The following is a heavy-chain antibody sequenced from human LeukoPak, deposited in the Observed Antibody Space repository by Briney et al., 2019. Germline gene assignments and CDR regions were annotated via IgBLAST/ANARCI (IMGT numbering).Heavy chain of an antibody. CDR3: AKDGAMAAAAYYFDY. D-gene: IGHD6-13*01. J-gene: IGHJ4*02. Sequence: GGSLRLSCAASAFTFRNYAMHWLRQAPGKGLEWVAHIASDGNDKHLADSVKGRFTISRDNSRNTLYLQMNSLRTEDTAVYYCAKDGAMAAAAYYFDYWGQGTPVTVSS. CDR1: AFTFRNYA. CDR2: IASDGNDK. V-gene: IGHV3-30*18.